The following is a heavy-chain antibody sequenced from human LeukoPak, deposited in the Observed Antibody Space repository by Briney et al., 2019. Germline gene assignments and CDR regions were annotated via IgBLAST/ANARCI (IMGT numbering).Heavy chain of an antibody. CDR3: ARVARKIFGVVIFDY. CDR2: ISAYNGNT. D-gene: IGHD3-3*01. CDR1: GYTFTSYG. V-gene: IGHV1-18*01. Sequence: ASVKVSCKAPGYTFTSYGISWVRQAPGQGLEWMGWISAYNGNTNYAQKLQGRVTMTTDTSTSTAYMELRSLRSDDTAVYYCARVARKIFGVVIFDYWGQGTLVTVSS. J-gene: IGHJ4*02.